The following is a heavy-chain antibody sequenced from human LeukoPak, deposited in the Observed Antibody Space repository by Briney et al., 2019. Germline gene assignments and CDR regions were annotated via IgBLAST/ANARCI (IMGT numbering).Heavy chain of an antibody. J-gene: IGHJ4*02. CDR2: IYYSGST. D-gene: IGHD6-13*01. CDR1: GGSISSYY. Sequence: SETLSLTCTVSGGSISSYYWSWIRQPPGKGLEWIGYIYYSGSTNYNPSLKSRVTISVDTSKNQFSLKLSSVTAADTAVYYCARSGGSIAAAGIDYWGQGTLVTVSS. V-gene: IGHV4-59*01. CDR3: ARSGGSIAAAGIDY.